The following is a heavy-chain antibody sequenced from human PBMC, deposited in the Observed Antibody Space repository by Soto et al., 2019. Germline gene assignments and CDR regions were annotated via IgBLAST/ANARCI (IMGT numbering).Heavy chain of an antibody. V-gene: IGHV4-30-2*01. CDR1: GGYISGGYYS. CDR2: IYNSGST. D-gene: IGHD2-15*01. J-gene: IGHJ6*02. Sequence: PSETLSLTCAVSGGYISGGYYSWSWIRQPPGKGLEWIGFIYNSGSTYYNSSLKSRVTISVDRSKNHFLLNLTSVTAADTAVYYCARDGARYNIVVVVAATPEYYYYGMDVWGQGTTVTVSS. CDR3: ARDGARYNIVVVVAATPEYYYYGMDV.